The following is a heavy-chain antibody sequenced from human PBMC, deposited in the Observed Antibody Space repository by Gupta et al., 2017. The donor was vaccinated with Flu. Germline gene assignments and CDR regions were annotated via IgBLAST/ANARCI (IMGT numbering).Heavy chain of an antibody. CDR3: ASRAIPYYYDSSGYRYNWFDP. Sequence: RQAPGQGLEWMRGIIPIFGTANYAQKFQGRVTITADESTSTAYMELSSLRSEDTAVYYCASRAIPYYYDSSGYRYNWFDPWGQGTLVTVSS. CDR2: IIPIFGTA. V-gene: IGHV1-69*01. D-gene: IGHD3-22*01. J-gene: IGHJ5*02.